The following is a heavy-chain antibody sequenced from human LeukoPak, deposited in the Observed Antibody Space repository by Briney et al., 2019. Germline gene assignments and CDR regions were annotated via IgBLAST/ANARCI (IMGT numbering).Heavy chain of an antibody. J-gene: IGHJ4*02. Sequence: SGGSLRLSCAASGLTVSSTYMSWVRQTPGKGLEWVSVIYSGGSTYYADSVKGRFTISRDNSKNTLYLQMNSLRAGDTAVYYCARDSGYDLDYWGQGTLVTVSS. CDR1: GLTVSSTY. CDR3: ARDSGYDLDY. D-gene: IGHD5-12*01. V-gene: IGHV3-66*01. CDR2: IYSGGST.